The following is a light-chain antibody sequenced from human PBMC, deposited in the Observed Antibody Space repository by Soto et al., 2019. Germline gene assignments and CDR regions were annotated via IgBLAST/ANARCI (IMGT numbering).Light chain of an antibody. CDR1: SSNIGSGYD. J-gene: IGLJ2*01. CDR3: HSYDSSLSGLF. Sequence: QSVLTQPPSLSGAPGQRVTISCTGSSSNIGSGYDVHWYQKLPGTAPKLLIYGNSNRPSGVPDRFSGSKSGTSASLAITGLQAEDEADYYCHSYDSSLSGLFFGGGTKLTVL. V-gene: IGLV1-40*01. CDR2: GNS.